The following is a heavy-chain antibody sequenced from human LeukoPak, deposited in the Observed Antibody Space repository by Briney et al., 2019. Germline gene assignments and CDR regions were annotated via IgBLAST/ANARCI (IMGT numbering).Heavy chain of an antibody. CDR1: GYTFTGYY. Sequence: EASVKVSCKASGYTFTGYYMHWVRQAPGQGLEWMGWINPNSGGTNYAQKFQGRVTMTRDTSISTAYMELSRLRSDDTAVYYCARDKGIAVAGRKYYYYYYMDVWGKGTTVTVSS. CDR2: INPNSGGT. CDR3: ARDKGIAVAGRKYYYYYYMDV. D-gene: IGHD6-19*01. J-gene: IGHJ6*03. V-gene: IGHV1-2*02.